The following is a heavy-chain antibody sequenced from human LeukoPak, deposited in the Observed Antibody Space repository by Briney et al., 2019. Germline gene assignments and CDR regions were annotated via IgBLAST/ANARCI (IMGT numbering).Heavy chain of an antibody. V-gene: IGHV3-53*01. CDR3: ASRDPCSGSNCYGLGY. CDR2: IYSGGST. J-gene: IGHJ4*02. D-gene: IGHD2-15*01. CDR1: GFTVSSNY. Sequence: GGSLRLSCAASGFTVSSNYMSWVRQAPGKGLEWVSVIYSGGSTYYADSVKGRFTISRDNSKNTLYLQMNSLRAEDTAVYYCASRDPCSGSNCYGLGYWGQGTLVTVSS.